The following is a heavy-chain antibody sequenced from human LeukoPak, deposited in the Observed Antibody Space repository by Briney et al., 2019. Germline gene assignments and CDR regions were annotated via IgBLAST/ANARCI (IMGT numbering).Heavy chain of an antibody. D-gene: IGHD3-10*01. J-gene: IGHJ2*01. CDR2: IKQDGSEK. V-gene: IGHV3-7*01. CDR1: GFTFSSYW. CDR3: ARDMGKLLWFGATPWYFDL. Sequence: PGGSLRLPCAASGFTFSSYWMSWVRQAPGKGLEWVANIKQDGSEKYYVDSVKGRFTISRDNAKNSLYLQMNSLRAEDTAVYYCARDMGKLLWFGATPWYFDLWGRGTLVTVSS.